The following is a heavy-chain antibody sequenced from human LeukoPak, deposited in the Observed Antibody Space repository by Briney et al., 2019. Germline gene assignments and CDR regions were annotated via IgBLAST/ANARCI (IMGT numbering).Heavy chain of an antibody. CDR1: GGSISSSSYY. CDR3: ARKRSRSYYDSSGYFWFDY. Sequence: SETLSLTCTVSGGSISSSSYYWSWIRQPPGKGLEWIGEINHSGSTNYNPSLKSRVTISVDTSKNQFSLKLSSVTAADTAVYYCARKRSRSYYDSSGYFWFDYWGQGTLVTVSS. CDR2: INHSGST. J-gene: IGHJ4*02. V-gene: IGHV4-39*07. D-gene: IGHD3-22*01.